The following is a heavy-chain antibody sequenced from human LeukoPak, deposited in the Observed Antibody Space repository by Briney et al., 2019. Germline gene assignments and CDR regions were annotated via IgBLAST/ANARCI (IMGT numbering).Heavy chain of an antibody. J-gene: IGHJ6*02. Sequence: PSETLSLTCAVSGGSISSGGYSWTWIRQPPGKGLEWIGYIYHSGRTYYIPSLKSRVTISIDRSKNQFSLELGSVTAADTAVYYCARRTEYDGMDVWGQGTTVTVSS. V-gene: IGHV4-30-2*02. CDR3: ARRTEYDGMDV. D-gene: IGHD2/OR15-2a*01. CDR1: GGSISSGGYS. CDR2: IYHSGRT.